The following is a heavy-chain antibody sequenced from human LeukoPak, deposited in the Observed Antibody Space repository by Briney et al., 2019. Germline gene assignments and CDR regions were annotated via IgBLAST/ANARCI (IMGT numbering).Heavy chain of an antibody. CDR3: ARLKLSVAVGLD. Sequence: TLSLTCTVSGGSISSSSYYWGWIRQPPGKGLEGIGSISYSASTYYNPSLKSRVTISVDTSKNQFSLKLSSVTAADTAVYYCARLKLSVAVGLDWGQGTLVTASS. CDR2: ISYSAST. D-gene: IGHD6-19*01. V-gene: IGHV4-39*01. J-gene: IGHJ4*02. CDR1: GGSISSSSYY.